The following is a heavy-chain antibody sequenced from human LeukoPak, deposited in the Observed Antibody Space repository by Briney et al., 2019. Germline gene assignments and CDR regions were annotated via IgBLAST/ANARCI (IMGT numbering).Heavy chain of an antibody. V-gene: IGHV4-30-2*01. D-gene: IGHD2-21*01. CDR2: IYHSGST. CDR1: GASISSGNYY. Sequence: SETLSLTCTVSGASISSGNYYWSWIRQPPGKGLEWIGYIYHSGSTYYNPSLNSRVTLSVDRSKNQFSLKMTSVTAADTAVYYCARDYHCRGGDCLWVDYWGQGTLVTVSS. J-gene: IGHJ4*02. CDR3: ARDYHCRGGDCLWVDY.